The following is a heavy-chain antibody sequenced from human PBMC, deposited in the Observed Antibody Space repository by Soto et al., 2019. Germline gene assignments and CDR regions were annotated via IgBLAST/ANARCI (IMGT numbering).Heavy chain of an antibody. Sequence: QVQLVQTGAEVKKPGASVKVSCKASGYTFTSYAMQWVRQAPGQRLEWMGWINAGNGNTKYSQKFQGRVTITSDTSASTDYMELSSLRSEDTAVYYCARDLGGWTDYWGLGTLVTVSS. V-gene: IGHV1-3*01. J-gene: IGHJ4*02. CDR3: ARDLGGWTDY. CDR1: GYTFTSYA. D-gene: IGHD6-19*01. CDR2: INAGNGNT.